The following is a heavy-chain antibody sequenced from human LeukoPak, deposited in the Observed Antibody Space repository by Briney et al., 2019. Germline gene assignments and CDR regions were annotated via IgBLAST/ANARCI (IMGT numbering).Heavy chain of an antibody. CDR1: GFTFSSYG. CDR2: IRNNGSNK. D-gene: IGHD6-19*01. V-gene: IGHV3-33*01. CDR3: ARDGWVAAKHY. J-gene: IGHJ4*02. Sequence: PGGSLRLSCAASGFTFSSYGMHWVRQAPGKGPEWVAVIRNNGSNKYYADSVKGRFTISRDNSKNTLYLQMNSLRAEDTALCYCARDGWVAAKHYWGEGTLVTVSS.